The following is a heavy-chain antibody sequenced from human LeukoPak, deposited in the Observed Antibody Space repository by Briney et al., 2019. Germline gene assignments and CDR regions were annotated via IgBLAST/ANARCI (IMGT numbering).Heavy chain of an antibody. V-gene: IGHV3-23*01. J-gene: IGHJ4*02. Sequence: PGGSLRLSCAASGFTFSSYAMSWVRQAPGKGLEWVSAISGSGGSTYYADSVKGRFTISRDNAKNSLYLQMNSLRAEDTAVYYCARDGRAGIVVVPAANFDYWGQGTLVTVSS. CDR1: GFTFSSYA. D-gene: IGHD2-2*01. CDR3: ARDGRAGIVVVPAANFDY. CDR2: ISGSGGST.